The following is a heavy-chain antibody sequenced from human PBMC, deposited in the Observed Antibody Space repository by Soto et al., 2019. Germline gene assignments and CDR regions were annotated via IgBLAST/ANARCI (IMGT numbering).Heavy chain of an antibody. CDR2: IYYSGST. CDR1: GGSISSGDYY. CDR3: ARVGGFGATTIDY. V-gene: IGHV4-30-4*01. Sequence: QVQLQESGPGLVKPSQTLSLTCTVSGGSISSGDYYWSWIRQPPGKGLEWIGYIYYSGSTYYNPSFKSRGTNSVDTAKNPSALKLSSVTAADTAVYYCARVGGFGATTIDYWGQGTLVTVSS. D-gene: IGHD3-10*01. J-gene: IGHJ4*02.